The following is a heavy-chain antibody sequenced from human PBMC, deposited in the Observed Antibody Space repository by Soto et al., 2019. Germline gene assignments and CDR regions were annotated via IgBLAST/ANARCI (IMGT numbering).Heavy chain of an antibody. V-gene: IGHV3-33*01. D-gene: IGHD6-13*01. CDR3: ARWGIAAGDY. CDR2: IWYDGSNK. J-gene: IGHJ4*02. Sequence: QVQLVESGGGVVQPGRSLRLSCAASGFTFSSYGMHWVRQAPGKGMEWVAVIWYDGSNKYYADSVKGRFTISRDNSTNTLYLQMTSLRAEDTAVYYCARWGIAAGDYWGQGTLVTVSS. CDR1: GFTFSSYG.